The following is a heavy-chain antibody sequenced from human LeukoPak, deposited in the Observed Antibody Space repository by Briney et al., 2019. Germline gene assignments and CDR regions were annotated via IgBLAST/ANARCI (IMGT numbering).Heavy chain of an antibody. CDR2: IYYSGST. CDR3: ATRLPVGYSLE. Sequence: ASQTLSLTCTVSGGSISSGGYYWSWIRQHPGKGLEWIAYIYYSGSTYYNPSLKSRVTISVDTSKNQFSLKLSSVTAADTAVYFCATRLPVGYSLEWGQGTLVTVSS. J-gene: IGHJ4*02. D-gene: IGHD2-15*01. CDR1: GGSISSGGYY. V-gene: IGHV4-31*03.